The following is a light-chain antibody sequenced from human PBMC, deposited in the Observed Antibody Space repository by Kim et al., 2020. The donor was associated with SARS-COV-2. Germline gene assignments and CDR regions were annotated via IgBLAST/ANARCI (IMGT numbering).Light chain of an antibody. CDR3: GAWDSSLDALV. V-gene: IGLV1-51*01. CDR1: GSNIGNNY. J-gene: IGLJ2*01. CDR2: DNN. Sequence: GRKVTISCSGSGSNIGNNYVSGYQQLPGTAPKLLIYDNNERPSGIPDRFSGSKSGTSATLGITGLQTGYEADYYCGAWDSSLDALVFGGGTQLTVL.